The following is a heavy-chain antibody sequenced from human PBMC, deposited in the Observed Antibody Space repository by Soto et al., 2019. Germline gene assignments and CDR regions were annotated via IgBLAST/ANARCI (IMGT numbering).Heavy chain of an antibody. V-gene: IGHV3-30-3*01. Sequence: QVQLVESGGGVAQPGRSLRLSCAASGFTFSSHSMHWVRQAPGKGLEWVAVILFDGSYKYYADSVKGRFTISRDNSKNTLYLQMNSLRAEDTAVYYCARGASITVAGTSFDYWGQGTLVTVSS. D-gene: IGHD6-19*01. CDR3: ARGASITVAGTSFDY. J-gene: IGHJ4*02. CDR1: GFTFSSHS. CDR2: ILFDGSYK.